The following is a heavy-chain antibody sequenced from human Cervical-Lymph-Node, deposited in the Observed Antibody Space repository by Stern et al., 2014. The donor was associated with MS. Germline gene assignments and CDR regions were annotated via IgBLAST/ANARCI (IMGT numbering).Heavy chain of an antibody. V-gene: IGHV1-2*02. Sequence: QVQLMQSGAEVKKPGASVKVSCKTSGYIFTDYYIHWVRQAPGQGLEWMGWINPKSGGTAYAERFQGRVTMTRDSSVRTANMEMDSLTSDDTAVYFCAITGRTSHGLFDYWGQGTLVTVSP. CDR1: GYIFTDYY. CDR2: INPKSGGT. D-gene: IGHD7-27*01. CDR3: AITGRTSHGLFDY. J-gene: IGHJ4*02.